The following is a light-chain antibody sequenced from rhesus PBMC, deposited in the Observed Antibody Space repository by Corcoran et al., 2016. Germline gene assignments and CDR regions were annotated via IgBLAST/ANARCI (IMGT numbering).Light chain of an antibody. CDR1: QSVFSS. J-gene: IGKJ4*01. Sequence: EIVMTQSPATLSLSPGERATLSCRASQSVFSSLDWYHQKPGQAPKLLIHGASTRATGIPDRFSGSGSGKAFSLTISSLEPEDVGVYYCQQDYTWPLTFGGGTKVEL. CDR3: QQDYTWPLT. CDR2: GAS. V-gene: IGKV3-42*01.